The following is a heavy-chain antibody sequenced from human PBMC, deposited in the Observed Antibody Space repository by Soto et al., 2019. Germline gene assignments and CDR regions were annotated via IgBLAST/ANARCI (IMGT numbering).Heavy chain of an antibody. CDR1: GFTFSDYY. J-gene: IGHJ4*02. CDR2: ISSSSSYT. D-gene: IGHD5-12*01. CDR3: AGDRGYSGYGLRGY. Sequence: GGSLRLSCAASGFTFSDYYMSWIRQAPGKGLEWVSYISSSSSYTNYADSVKGRFTISRDNAKNSLYLQMNSLRAEDTAVYYCAGDRGYSGYGLRGYWGQGTLVTVSS. V-gene: IGHV3-11*06.